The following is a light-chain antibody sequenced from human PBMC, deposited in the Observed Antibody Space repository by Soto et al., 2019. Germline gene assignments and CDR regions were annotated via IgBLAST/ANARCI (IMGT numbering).Light chain of an antibody. CDR1: SSNIGAGYE. J-gene: IGLJ1*01. CDR2: ENN. Sequence: QSVLTQPPSVSEAPGHRVTISCTGRSSNIGAGYEAHWYQQVPGTAPKLLIYENNNRPSGVPDRFSGSKSGTSASLAITGLQAEDEAEYYCQSYDSSLSGYVFGTGTKLTVL. V-gene: IGLV1-40*01. CDR3: QSYDSSLSGYV.